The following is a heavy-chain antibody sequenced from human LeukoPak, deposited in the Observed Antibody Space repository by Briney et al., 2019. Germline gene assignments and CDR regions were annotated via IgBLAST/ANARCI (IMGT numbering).Heavy chain of an antibody. V-gene: IGHV3-23*01. D-gene: IGHD3-22*01. Sequence: GGSLRLSCAASGFTFSSYGMNWVRQAPGKGLEWVSGISGSGGSIYYADSVKGRFTISRDNSKNTLYLQMNSLRAEDTAVYYCAKVPITMIVVVTSDAFDIWGQGTMVTVSS. J-gene: IGHJ3*02. CDR2: ISGSGGSI. CDR3: AKVPITMIVVVTSDAFDI. CDR1: GFTFSSYG.